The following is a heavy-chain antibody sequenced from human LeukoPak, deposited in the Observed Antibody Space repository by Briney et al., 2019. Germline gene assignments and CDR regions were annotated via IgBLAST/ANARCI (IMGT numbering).Heavy chain of an antibody. J-gene: IGHJ5*01. CDR2: IYHSGST. CDR1: GYSISSGQY. Sequence: PSETLSLTCAVSGYSISSGQYWVWIRQPPGKGLEWIGSIYHSGSTYYNPSLKSRVTISVDTSKNQFSLKLSSVTAADTAVYYCARGNDCSGITCYQGGRWFDFWGQGTLVTVSS. D-gene: IGHD2-2*01. CDR3: ARGNDCSGITCYQGGRWFDF. V-gene: IGHV4-38-2*01.